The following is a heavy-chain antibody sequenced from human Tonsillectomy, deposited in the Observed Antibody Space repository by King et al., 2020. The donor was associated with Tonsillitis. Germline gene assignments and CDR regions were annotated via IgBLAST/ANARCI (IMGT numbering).Heavy chain of an antibody. J-gene: IGHJ4*02. D-gene: IGHD3-22*01. CDR2: IFSNDEK. V-gene: IGHV2-26*01. CDR1: GFSLSNVRMG. Sequence: QLTLKESGPVLVKPTETLTLTCTVSGFSLSNVRMGVTWIRQPPGKALEWLAHIFSNDEKAYSTSLKSRLTISRDTSKRQVFLTLTDVDPVDTATYFCARTRYYSDTRGHLLYYFDFWGQETLVTVSS. CDR3: ARTRYYSDTRGHLLYYFDF.